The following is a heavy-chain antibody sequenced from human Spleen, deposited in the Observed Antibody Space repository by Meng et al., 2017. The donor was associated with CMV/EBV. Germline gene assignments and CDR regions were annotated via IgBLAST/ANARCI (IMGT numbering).Heavy chain of an antibody. CDR3: ARLSTSAFYNWFDP. CDR2: MKPNSGNT. V-gene: IGHV1-8*03. Sequence: KASGYTFTSYDINWVQQATGQGLEWMGWMKPNSGNTGYAQKFQGRVTITRNTSISTAYMELTSLRSEDTAVYYCARLSTSAFYNWFDPWGQGTLVTVSS. CDR1: GYTFTSYD. D-gene: IGHD2-2*01. J-gene: IGHJ5*02.